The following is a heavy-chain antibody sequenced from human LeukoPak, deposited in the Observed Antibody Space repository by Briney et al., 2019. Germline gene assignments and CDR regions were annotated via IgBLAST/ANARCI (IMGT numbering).Heavy chain of an antibody. Sequence: PSETLSLTCAVSPGSFRTYYWSSLRHPPGRGLECLGDINLSGATNYKPSLKSRVTISVDTSKNYFSLKLTSVTAADTALYYCAIERSCSDGGCYSGPFDLWGQGTVVAVSS. CDR1: PGSFRTYY. V-gene: IGHV4-34*01. J-gene: IGHJ3*01. CDR3: AIERSCSDGGCYSGPFDL. D-gene: IGHD2-15*01. CDR2: INLSGAT.